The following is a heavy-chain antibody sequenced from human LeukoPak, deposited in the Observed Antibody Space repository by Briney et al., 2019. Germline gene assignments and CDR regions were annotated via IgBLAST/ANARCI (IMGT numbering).Heavy chain of an antibody. J-gene: IGHJ4*02. D-gene: IGHD5-12*01. CDR1: GYSIGSGYY. CDR2: IYHSGST. V-gene: IGHV4-38-2*02. CDR3: ARDSRGYDYGFDY. Sequence: SETLSLTCAVSGYSIGSGYYWGWIRQPPGKGLEWIGSIYHSGSTYYNPSLKSRVTISVDTSKNQFSLKLSSVTAADTAVYYCARDSRGYDYGFDYWGQGTLVTVSS.